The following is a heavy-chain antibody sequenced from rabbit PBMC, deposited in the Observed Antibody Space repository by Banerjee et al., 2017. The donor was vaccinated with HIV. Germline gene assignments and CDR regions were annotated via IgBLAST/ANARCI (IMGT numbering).Heavy chain of an antibody. CDR2: IYAGSSGST. V-gene: IGHV1S45*01. CDR1: GFSLSSYW. J-gene: IGHJ4*01. D-gene: IGHD6-1*01. CDR3: ARVTVGVIGYGYVPYYFNL. Sequence: QEQLKETGGGLVQAGESLTLTYTVSGFSLSSYWMSWVRQARGKGLEWIACIYAGSSGSTYYANWVNGRFTISKTSSTTVTLQMTSLTAADTATYFCARVTVGVIGYGYVPYYFNLWGQGTLVTVS.